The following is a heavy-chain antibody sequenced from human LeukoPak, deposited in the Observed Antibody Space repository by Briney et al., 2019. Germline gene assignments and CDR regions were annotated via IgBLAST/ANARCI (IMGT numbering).Heavy chain of an antibody. CDR1: GAPLTTYY. V-gene: IGHV4-59*01. CDR2: IYDTGST. J-gene: IGHJ6*02. Sequence: SETLCLPCTVSGAPLTTYYWTWTRQPPGKGLECIGYIYDTGSTNDNPYLKSRVTISVDTSKNRFALKLSSVTAADTAVYYCARVWLGDYNYYYGTDIWGQGTTVTVSS. D-gene: IGHD3-16*01. CDR3: ARVWLGDYNYYYGTDI.